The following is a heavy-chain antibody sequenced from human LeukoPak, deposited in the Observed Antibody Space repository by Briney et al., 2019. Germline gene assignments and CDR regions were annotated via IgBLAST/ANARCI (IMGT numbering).Heavy chain of an antibody. J-gene: IGHJ4*02. CDR1: GGSFSGYY. CDR3: ARGKAPTYYYGSWSSRPFDY. CDR2: INHSGST. Sequence: SETLSLTCAVYGGSFSGYYWSWIRQPPGKGLEWIGEINHSGSTNYNPSLKSRVTISVDTSKNQFSLKLSSVTAADTAVYYCARGKAPTYYYGSWSSRPFDYWGQGTLVTVSS. V-gene: IGHV4-34*01. D-gene: IGHD3-10*01.